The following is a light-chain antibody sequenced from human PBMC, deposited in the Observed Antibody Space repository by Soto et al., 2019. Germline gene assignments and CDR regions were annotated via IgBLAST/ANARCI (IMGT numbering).Light chain of an antibody. CDR3: QQSYSTPRP. J-gene: IGKJ1*01. CDR1: QSVSNNY. CDR2: DIS. V-gene: IGKV3-20*01. Sequence: IVLTQSPGTLSLSPGERATLSCRASQSVSNNYLAWYQRKPGQAPRLVIFDISNRATGIPDRFSGSASGTDFTLTISSLQPEDFATYYCQQSYSTPRPFGQGIKVDNK.